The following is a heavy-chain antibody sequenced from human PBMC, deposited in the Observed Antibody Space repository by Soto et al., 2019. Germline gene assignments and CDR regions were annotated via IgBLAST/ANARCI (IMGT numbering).Heavy chain of an antibody. Sequence: SGPTLVNPTQTLTLTCPISGFSLSTTGVGVGWIRHPPGKALDWLALVYWDDDKRYRPSLKRRLTITKDTSKNQLFLTMTNMDPVDTATYYCARNLSITGRGVWFDPWGQGTLVTVSS. CDR1: GFSLSTTGVG. D-gene: IGHD6-6*01. J-gene: IGHJ5*02. CDR3: ARNLSITGRGVWFDP. V-gene: IGHV2-5*02. CDR2: VYWDDDK.